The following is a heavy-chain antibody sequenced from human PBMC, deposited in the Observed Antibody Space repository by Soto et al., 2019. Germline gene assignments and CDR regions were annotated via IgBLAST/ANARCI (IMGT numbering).Heavy chain of an antibody. CDR2: INHSGST. CDR3: ARAHYYGSGSYYRSPYYYYYGMDV. CDR1: GGSFSGYY. D-gene: IGHD3-10*01. Sequence: SETLSLTCAVYGGSFSGYYWSWIRQPPGKGLEWIGEINHSGSTNYNPSLKSRVTISVDTSKNQFSLKLSSVTAADTAVYYCARAHYYGSGSYYRSPYYYYYGMDVWGQGTTVTVSS. J-gene: IGHJ6*02. V-gene: IGHV4-34*01.